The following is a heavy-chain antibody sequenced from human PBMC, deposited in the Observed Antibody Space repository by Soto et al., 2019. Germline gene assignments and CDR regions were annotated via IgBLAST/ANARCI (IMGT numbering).Heavy chain of an antibody. CDR3: ARTWLNDAEYFQH. Sequence: LCLPCSVWGGSIGSGGYYWSWIRQHPGKGLEWIGYIYYSGSTYYNPSLKSRVTISVDTSKNQFSLKLSSVTAADTAVYYCARTWLNDAEYFQHWGQGTMVTVSS. D-gene: IGHD5-12*01. J-gene: IGHJ1*01. V-gene: IGHV4-31*03. CDR1: GGSIGSGGYY. CDR2: IYYSGST.